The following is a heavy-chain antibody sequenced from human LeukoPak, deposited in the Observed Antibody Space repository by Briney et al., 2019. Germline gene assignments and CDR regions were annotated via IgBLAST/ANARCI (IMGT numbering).Heavy chain of an antibody. CDR3: ARERYYDSLTGYTEGAFDY. D-gene: IGHD3-9*01. Sequence: GGSLRLSCAASGFTLSSYSMNWVRQAPGKGLEWVSSISSSSSYIYYADSVKGRFTISRDNAKNSLYLQMNSLRAEDTAVYYCARERYYDSLTGYTEGAFDYWGQGTLVTVSS. J-gene: IGHJ4*02. CDR2: ISSSSSYI. CDR1: GFTLSSYS. V-gene: IGHV3-21*01.